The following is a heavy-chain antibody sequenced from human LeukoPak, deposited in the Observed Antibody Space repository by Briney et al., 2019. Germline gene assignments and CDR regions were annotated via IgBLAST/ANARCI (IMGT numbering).Heavy chain of an antibody. J-gene: IGHJ6*02. D-gene: IGHD4/OR15-4a*01. V-gene: IGHV3-33*01. CDR3: ARDGGLVPKTKVMGV. CDR2: IWYDGSNK. CDR1: GFTFSSYG. Sequence: GRSLRLSCAASGFTFSSYGMHWVRQAPGKGLEWVAVIWYDGSNKYYADSVKGRFTISRDNSKNTLYLQMNSLRAEDTAVYYCARDGGLVPKTKVMGVWGQGTTVTVSS.